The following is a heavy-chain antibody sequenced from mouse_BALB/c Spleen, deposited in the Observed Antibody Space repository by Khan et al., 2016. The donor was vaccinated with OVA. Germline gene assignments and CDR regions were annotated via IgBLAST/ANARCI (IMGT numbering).Heavy chain of an antibody. CDR3: ARDYYGSHFDY. V-gene: IGHV9-2-1*01. J-gene: IGHJ2*01. Sequence: QIQLVQSGPELKKPGETVKISCKASGYTFTDYSMHWVKQAPGKGLKWMGWINTETGEPTYADDFKGRFAFSLETSASTAYLQINNLKNEDTATYFCARDYYGSHFDYWGQGTTLTVSS. CDR2: INTETGEP. CDR1: GYTFTDYS. D-gene: IGHD1-1*01.